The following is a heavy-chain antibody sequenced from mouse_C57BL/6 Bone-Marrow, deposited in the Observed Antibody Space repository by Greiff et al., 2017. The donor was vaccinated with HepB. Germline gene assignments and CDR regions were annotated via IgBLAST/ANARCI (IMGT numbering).Heavy chain of an antibody. J-gene: IGHJ4*01. CDR3: ASYYYGSGSAMDY. CDR1: GYTFTSYG. CDR2: IYPRSGNT. D-gene: IGHD1-1*01. V-gene: IGHV1-81*01. Sequence: VKLQESGAELARPGASVKLSCKASGYTFTSYGISWVKQRTGQGLEWIGEIYPRSGNTYYNEKFKGKATLTADKSSSTAYMELRSLTSEDSAVYFCASYYYGSGSAMDYWGQGTSVTVSS.